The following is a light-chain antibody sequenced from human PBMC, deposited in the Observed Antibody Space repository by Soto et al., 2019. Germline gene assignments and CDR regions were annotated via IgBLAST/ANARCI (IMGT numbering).Light chain of an antibody. CDR1: QSVLYSSNNKNY. CDR2: WAS. Sequence: DNVMTHSPDSLAVSLGERATINCKSSQSVLYSSNNKNYLAWYQQKPGQPPKLLIYWASTRESGVPDRFSGSGSGTDFTLTISSLQAEDVAVYYCQQYYSTPRTFGQGTKVDIK. V-gene: IGKV4-1*01. J-gene: IGKJ1*01. CDR3: QQYYSTPRT.